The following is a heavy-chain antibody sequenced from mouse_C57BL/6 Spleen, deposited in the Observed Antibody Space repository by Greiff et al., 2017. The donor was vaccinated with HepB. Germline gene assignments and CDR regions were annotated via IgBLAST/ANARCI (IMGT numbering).Heavy chain of an antibody. CDR1: GYTFTSYG. V-gene: IGHV1-81*01. J-gene: IGHJ4*01. CDR3: ARYSCYGNYGGVYAMDY. Sequence: VQGVESGAELARPGASVKLSCKASGYTFTSYGISWVKQRTGQGLEWIGEIYPRSGNTYYNEKFKGKATLTADKSSSTAYMELRSLTSEDSAVYFCARYSCYGNYGGVYAMDYWGQGTSVTVSS. D-gene: IGHD2-1*01. CDR2: IYPRSGNT.